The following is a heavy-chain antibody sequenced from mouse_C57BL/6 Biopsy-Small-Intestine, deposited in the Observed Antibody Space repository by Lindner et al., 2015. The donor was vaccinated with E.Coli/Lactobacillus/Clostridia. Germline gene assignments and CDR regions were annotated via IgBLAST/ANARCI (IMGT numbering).Heavy chain of an antibody. J-gene: IGHJ4*01. Sequence: SVKVSCKASDHSFSNSGIHWVRQAPGQGLEWMGWISVHNGKTKYAEKFQDRVTMTTDTSTSTAYMDLRSLTSDDTAVYYCARGNSMLVVKEADYWGQGTQVTVSS. D-gene: IGHD2-3*01. V-gene: IGHV1-66*01. CDR2: ISVHNGKT. CDR1: DHSFSNSG. CDR3: ARGNSMLVVKEADY.